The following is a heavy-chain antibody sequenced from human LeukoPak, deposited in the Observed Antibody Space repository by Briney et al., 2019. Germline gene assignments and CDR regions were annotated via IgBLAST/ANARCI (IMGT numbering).Heavy chain of an antibody. CDR1: GFTVSSNY. D-gene: IGHD2-2*01. CDR3: ARNQYLSLDVFDI. CDR2: ICYSGGT. V-gene: IGHV4-59*08. J-gene: IGHJ3*02. Sequence: GSLRLSCAASGFTVSSNYMSWIRQSPGKGPEWIGYICYSGGTNYNPSLESRVTISADTSTNHFSLKLSSVTAADTAVYYCARNQYLSLDVFDIWGQGTMVTVSS.